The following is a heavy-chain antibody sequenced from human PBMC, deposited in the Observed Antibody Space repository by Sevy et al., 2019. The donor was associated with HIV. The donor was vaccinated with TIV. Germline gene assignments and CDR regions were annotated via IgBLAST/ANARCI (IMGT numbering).Heavy chain of an antibody. Sequence: SETLSLTCTVSGGSINSDHWNWIRQPPGKGLEWIGYVYYTGGTNYNPSLKNRVTISVDRTMNQFSLNLTSVTAADTAVYYCARRNDFDIWGQGTMVTVSS. V-gene: IGHV4-59*08. CDR2: VYYTGGT. CDR1: GGSINSDH. CDR3: ARRNDFDI. J-gene: IGHJ3*02.